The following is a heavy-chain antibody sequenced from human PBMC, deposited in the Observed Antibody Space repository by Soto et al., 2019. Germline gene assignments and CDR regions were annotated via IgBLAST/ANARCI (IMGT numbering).Heavy chain of an antibody. CDR3: AHRTKSITMVRGVIITEGAYYFDY. V-gene: IGHV2-5*01. CDR1: GFSLSTSGVG. Sequence: GSGPTLVNPTQTLTLTCTFSGFSLSTSGVGVGRIRQPPGKALEWLALIYWNDDKRYSPSLKSRLTITKDTSKNQVVLTMTNMDPVDTATYYCAHRTKSITMVRGVIITEGAYYFDYWGQGTLVTVSS. CDR2: IYWNDDK. D-gene: IGHD3-10*01. J-gene: IGHJ4*02.